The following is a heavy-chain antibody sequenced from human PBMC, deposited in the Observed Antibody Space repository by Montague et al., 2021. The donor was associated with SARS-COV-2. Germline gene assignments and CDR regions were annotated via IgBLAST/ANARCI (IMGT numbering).Heavy chain of an antibody. CDR3: ARLRGDYGGTYDTFDI. V-gene: IGHV4-39*01. J-gene: IGHJ3*02. CDR2: YYSGST. D-gene: IGHD4-23*01. Sequence: YYSGSTYYNPSLKSRVTISVDTSQDQFSLQLSSVTAADTAVYYCARLRGDYGGTYDTFDIWGKGTMVTV.